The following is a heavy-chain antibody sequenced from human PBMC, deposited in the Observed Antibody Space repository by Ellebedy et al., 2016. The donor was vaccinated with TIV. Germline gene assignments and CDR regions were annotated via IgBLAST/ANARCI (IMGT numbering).Heavy chain of an antibody. V-gene: IGHV4-59*13. CDR3: ARAPISWNPFDS. CDR2: SYTNGKS. D-gene: IGHD1-1*01. CDR1: GGSIGSYS. Sequence: GSLRLXCNVSGGSIGSYSWSWIRQPPGKGLEWIGCSYTNGKSFFNPSLRSRVTISIDTPRNRLSLRLSSVTAADTAVYYCARAPISWNPFDSWGQGTLVTDSS. J-gene: IGHJ4*02.